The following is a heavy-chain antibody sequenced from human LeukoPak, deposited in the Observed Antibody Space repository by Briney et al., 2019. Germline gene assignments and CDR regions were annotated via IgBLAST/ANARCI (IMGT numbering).Heavy chain of an antibody. CDR2: IYYSGST. D-gene: IGHD3-22*01. V-gene: IGHV4-59*08. CDR1: SGAISSYY. CDR3: ARRLIRDSSGGGHFDY. Sequence: SETLSLTCTVSSGAISSYYWSWIRQPPGKGLEWIGYIYYSGSTNYNPSLKSRVTISVDTSKNQFSLKLSSVTAADTAVYYCARRLIRDSSGGGHFDYWGKGTLVTVSS. J-gene: IGHJ4*02.